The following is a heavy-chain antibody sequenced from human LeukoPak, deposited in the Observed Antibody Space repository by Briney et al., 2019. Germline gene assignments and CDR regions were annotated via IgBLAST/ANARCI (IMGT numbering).Heavy chain of an antibody. CDR3: ARDAISYTGGWFDP. CDR2: IWYDGSNK. D-gene: IGHD2-2*02. V-gene: IGHV3-33*01. J-gene: IGHJ5*02. CDR1: GFTFSSYG. Sequence: GGSLRLSCAASGFTFSSYGMHWVRQAPGKGLEWVAVIWYDGSNKYYADSVKGRFTISRDNSKNTLYLQMNSLRAEDTAVYYCARDAISYTGGWFDPWGQGTLVTVSS.